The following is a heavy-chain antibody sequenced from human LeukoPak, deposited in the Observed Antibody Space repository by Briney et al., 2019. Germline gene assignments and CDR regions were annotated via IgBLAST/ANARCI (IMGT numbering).Heavy chain of an antibody. J-gene: IGHJ3*02. CDR2: INPNSGGT. D-gene: IGHD3-22*01. CDR1: GYTFTSYG. V-gene: IGHV1-2*06. Sequence: GASVKVSCKASGYTFTSYGISWVRQAPGQGLEWMGRINPNSGGTNYAQKFQGRVTMTRDTSISTAYMELSRLRSDDTAVYYCARDQYYYDSSGFSDAFDIWGQGTMVTVSS. CDR3: ARDQYYYDSSGFSDAFDI.